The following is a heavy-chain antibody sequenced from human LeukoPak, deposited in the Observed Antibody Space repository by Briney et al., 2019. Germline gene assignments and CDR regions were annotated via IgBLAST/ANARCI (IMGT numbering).Heavy chain of an antibody. D-gene: IGHD4-17*01. CDR2: ISVYTGKT. CDR3: AKDRGWQYADYETVAVEH. V-gene: IGHV1-18*01. J-gene: IGHJ4*02. CDR1: GYTFTSYG. Sequence: GASVKVFCKASGYTFTSYGISWVRQAPGQGLEWMGWISVYTGKTYHAQKFQARVTMTTDTSTTTAYMELRSLRSDDTAVYYCAKDRGWQYADYETVAVEHWGQGTLVTVSS.